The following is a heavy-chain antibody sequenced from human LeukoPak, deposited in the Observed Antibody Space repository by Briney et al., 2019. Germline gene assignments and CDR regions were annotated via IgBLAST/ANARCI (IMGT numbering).Heavy chain of an antibody. J-gene: IGHJ4*02. CDR1: GFTFSSYA. D-gene: IGHD1-26*01. CDR2: ISYDGSNK. V-gene: IGHV3-30-3*01. CDR3: ARDPMRSGSF. Sequence: GGSLRLSCAASGFTFSSYAMHWVRQAPGKGLEWVAVISYDGSNKYYADSVKGRFTISRDNAKNTLYLQMNSLRGEDTAVYYCARDPMRSGSFWGQGALVTVSS.